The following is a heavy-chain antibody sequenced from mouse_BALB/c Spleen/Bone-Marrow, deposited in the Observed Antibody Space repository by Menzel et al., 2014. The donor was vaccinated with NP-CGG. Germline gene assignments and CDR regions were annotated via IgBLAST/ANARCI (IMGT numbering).Heavy chain of an antibody. Sequence: EVQLVESGGGLVKPGGSLKLACAASGFSFNTYAMSWVRQSPEKRLEWVATINSGGSYTYYPDTVTGRFTISRDNARNTLYLEMSSLRSEDAAMYCCARLDSSGSNYFDCWGQGTTLTVSS. CDR2: INSGGSYT. D-gene: IGHD3-2*01. CDR1: GFSFNTYA. V-gene: IGHV5-9-4*01. CDR3: ARLDSSGSNYFDC. J-gene: IGHJ2*01.